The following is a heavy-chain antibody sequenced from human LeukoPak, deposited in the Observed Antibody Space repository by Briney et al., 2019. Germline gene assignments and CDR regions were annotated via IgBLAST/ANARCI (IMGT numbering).Heavy chain of an antibody. CDR2: INNSGST. Sequence: SETLSLTCTVSGGSISSYYWSWIRQPPGKGLEWIGEINNSGSTSYNPSLKSRVTISVDTSKNQFSLKLSSVTAADTAVYYCARHRRGSGRYYDSSGYSRYHYYYMDVWGKGTTVTISS. D-gene: IGHD3-22*01. CDR3: ARHRRGSGRYYDSSGYSRYHYYYMDV. V-gene: IGHV4-34*01. CDR1: GGSISSYY. J-gene: IGHJ6*03.